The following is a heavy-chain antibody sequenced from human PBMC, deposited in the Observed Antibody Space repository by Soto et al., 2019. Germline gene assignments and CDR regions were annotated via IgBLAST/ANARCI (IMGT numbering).Heavy chain of an antibody. J-gene: IGHJ5*02. CDR2: IYHSGST. V-gene: IGHV4-30-2*01. D-gene: IGHD2-2*01. CDR1: GGSISSGGYS. Sequence: SETLSLTCAVSGGSISSGGYSWSWIRQPPGKGLEWIGYIYHSGSTYYNPSLKSRVTISVDRSKNQFSLKLSSVTAADTAVYYCARAVVPDAIWGYNSFDPWGQGTLVTVSS. CDR3: ARAVVPDAIWGYNSFDP.